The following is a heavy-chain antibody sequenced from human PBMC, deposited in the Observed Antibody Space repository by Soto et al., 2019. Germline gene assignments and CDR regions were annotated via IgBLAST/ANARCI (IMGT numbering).Heavy chain of an antibody. Sequence: QVQLVQSGAEVKKPGSSVKVSCKASGGTFSSYAISWVRQAPGQGLEWMGGIIPIFGTANYAQKFQGRVTITADESTSTAYMELSSPRSEDTAVYYCARQSVITDYYYYYGMDVWGQGTTVTVSS. J-gene: IGHJ6*02. V-gene: IGHV1-69*12. CDR3: ARQSVITDYYYYYGMDV. CDR1: GGTFSSYA. D-gene: IGHD3-22*01. CDR2: IIPIFGTA.